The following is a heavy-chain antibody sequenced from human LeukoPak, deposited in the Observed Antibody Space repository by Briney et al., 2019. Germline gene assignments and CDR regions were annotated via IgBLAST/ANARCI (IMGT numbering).Heavy chain of an antibody. V-gene: IGHV4-59*08. J-gene: IGHJ4*02. CDR3: ATVRGLGVITPYLDS. CDR2: ISHRGST. CDR1: GGSISSDH. D-gene: IGHD3-16*02. Sequence: PSETLSLTCTVSGGSISSDHWGWIRQPPGKGLEWIGCISHRGSTHYNPSLKSRVTISVDTSENHFSLRLSSVTAADTAVYYCATVRGLGVITPYLDSWGQGTLVTVSS.